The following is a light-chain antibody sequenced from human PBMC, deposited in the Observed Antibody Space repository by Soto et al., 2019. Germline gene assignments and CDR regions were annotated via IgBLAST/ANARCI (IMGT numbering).Light chain of an antibody. Sequence: QSALTQAASVSGSPGQSITISCTGTSSDVGSYNLVSWYQQHPGKTPKLIIYEVSKRPSGVSNRFSGSESGSTASLTISGLQAEDEADYYCSKERANAYVVFGGGTKVTVL. V-gene: IGLV2-23*02. CDR1: SSDVGSYNL. J-gene: IGLJ2*01. CDR2: EVS. CDR3: SKERANAYVV.